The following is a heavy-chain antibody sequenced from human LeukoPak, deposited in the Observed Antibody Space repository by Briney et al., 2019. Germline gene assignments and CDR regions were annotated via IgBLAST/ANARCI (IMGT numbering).Heavy chain of an antibody. Sequence: GGSLILSCAASGFTFSSYSMNWVRQAPGKGLEWVSSISSSSSYIYYADSVKGRFTISRDNAKNSLYLQMNSLRAEDTAVYYCARDYIGAWYSSGWYEGYFDYWGQGTLVTVSS. J-gene: IGHJ4*02. CDR2: ISSSSSYI. V-gene: IGHV3-21*01. CDR3: ARDYIGAWYSSGWYEGYFDY. D-gene: IGHD6-19*01. CDR1: GFTFSSYS.